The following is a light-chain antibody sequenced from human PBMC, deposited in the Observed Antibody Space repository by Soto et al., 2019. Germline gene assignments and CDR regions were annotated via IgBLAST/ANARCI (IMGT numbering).Light chain of an antibody. CDR2: DAS. CDR3: QQYDNIPPYT. Sequence: DIQMTPSPSSLSASLGDRVTITCQASRDISVYLNWYQQKPGKPPKLIVYDASNLQTGVPSRFSGSGSGTHFSFTISSLQPEDIATYYCQQYDNIPPYTFGQGTTLEIK. J-gene: IGKJ2*01. CDR1: RDISVY. V-gene: IGKV1-33*01.